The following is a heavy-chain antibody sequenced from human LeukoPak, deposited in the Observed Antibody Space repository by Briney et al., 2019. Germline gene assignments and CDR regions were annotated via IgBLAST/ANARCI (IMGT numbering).Heavy chain of an antibody. CDR3: ARDRETD. Sequence: GGSLRLSCAASGFTFSDHYMSWIRQAPGKGLEWVSYISGSSHYTNTADSVKGRFTISRDNAKNSLYLQMNSLRTEDTAVYYCARDRETDWGQGTLVTVSS. V-gene: IGHV3-11*06. J-gene: IGHJ4*02. CDR1: GFTFSDHY. CDR2: ISGSSHYT.